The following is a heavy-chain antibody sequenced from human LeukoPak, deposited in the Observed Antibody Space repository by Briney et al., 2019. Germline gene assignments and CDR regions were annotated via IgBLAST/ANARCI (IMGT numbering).Heavy chain of an antibody. V-gene: IGHV3-33*01. CDR3: ARESSVGATDY. J-gene: IGHJ4*02. D-gene: IGHD1-26*01. CDR2: IWYGGSNK. CDR1: GFTFSSYG. Sequence: GGSLRLSCAASGFTFSSYGMHWVRQAPGKGLEWVAVIWYGGSNKYYADSVKGRFTISRDNSKNTLYLQMNSLRAEDTAVYYCARESSVGATDYWGQGTLVTVSS.